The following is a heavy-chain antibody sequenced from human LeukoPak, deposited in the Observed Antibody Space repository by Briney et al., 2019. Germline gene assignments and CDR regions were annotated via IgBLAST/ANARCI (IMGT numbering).Heavy chain of an antibody. CDR3: ARMVRGVEGYWYFDL. J-gene: IGHJ2*01. CDR2: IIPIFGTA. CDR1: GGTFSSYA. V-gene: IGHV1-69*05. D-gene: IGHD3-10*01. Sequence: GASVKVSCKASGGTFSSYAISWVRQAPGQGLEWMGGIIPIFGTANYAQKLQGRVTMTTDTSTSTAYMELRSLRSDDTAVYYCARMVRGVEGYWYFDLWGRGTLVTVSS.